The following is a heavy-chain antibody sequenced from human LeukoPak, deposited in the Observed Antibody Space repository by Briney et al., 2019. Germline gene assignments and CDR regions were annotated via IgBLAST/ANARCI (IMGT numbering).Heavy chain of an antibody. CDR2: ISWNSGSI. D-gene: IGHD1-26*01. CDR1: GFTFDDYA. J-gene: IGHJ4*02. Sequence: PGGSLRLSCAASGFTFDDYAMHWVRQAPGKGLEWVSGISWNSGSIGYADSVKGRFTISRDNARNTVYLQMSSLRAEDTAVYYCVRSLSGSYGLFDYWGQGTLVTVSS. V-gene: IGHV3-9*01. CDR3: VRSLSGSYGLFDY.